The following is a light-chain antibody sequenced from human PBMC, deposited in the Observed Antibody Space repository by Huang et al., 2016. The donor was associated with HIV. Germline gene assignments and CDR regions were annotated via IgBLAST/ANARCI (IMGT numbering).Light chain of an antibody. CDR3: QQRKYWPPIT. CDR1: QSVNSY. V-gene: IGKV3-11*01. CDR2: DAS. J-gene: IGKJ5*01. Sequence: ETVLTQSPATLSLSPGESATLSCRASQSVNSYLAWYQQKPGQTPRLLIYDASNRATGIPARFSGSGSGTDFTLTISSLEPEDVAVYYCQQRKYWPPITFGQGTRLEIK.